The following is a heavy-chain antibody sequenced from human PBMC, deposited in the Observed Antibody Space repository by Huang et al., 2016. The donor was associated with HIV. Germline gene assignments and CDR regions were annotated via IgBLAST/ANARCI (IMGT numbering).Heavy chain of an antibody. Sequence: QLQLQESGPGLVKPSETLSLTCTVSGGSIRSSRYYWGRIRQPPGKGLEWIGRGHYSGTTYYNPSLKSRLTISVDTSKTQFSLKLSSVTAADTAVYYCARVNGDLPGDAFDIWGQGTMVTVSS. CDR1: GGSIRSSRYY. J-gene: IGHJ3*02. CDR3: ARVNGDLPGDAFDI. V-gene: IGHV4-39*01. CDR2: GHYSGTT. D-gene: IGHD4-17*01.